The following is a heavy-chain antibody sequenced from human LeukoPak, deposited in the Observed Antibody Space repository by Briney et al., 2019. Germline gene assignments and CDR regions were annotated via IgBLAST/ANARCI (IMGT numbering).Heavy chain of an antibody. V-gene: IGHV4-34*01. CDR3: ARVQLRYFDWLLIPLFDY. CDR1: GGSFSGYY. CDR2: INHSGST. J-gene: IGHJ4*02. D-gene: IGHD3-9*01. Sequence: SETLSLTCAVYGGSFSGYYWSWIRQPPGKGLEWIGEINHSGSTNYNPSLKSRVTISVDTSKNQFSLKLSSVTAADTAVYYCARVQLRYFDWLLIPLFDYWGQGTLVTASS.